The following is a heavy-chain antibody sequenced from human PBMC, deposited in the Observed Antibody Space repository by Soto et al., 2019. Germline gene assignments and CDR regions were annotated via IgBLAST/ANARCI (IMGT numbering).Heavy chain of an antibody. D-gene: IGHD6-6*01. CDR1: GDSVSSNSAA. CDR2: TYYRSKWYN. CDR3: ARDGIAARPNYYYGMDV. Sequence: SQTLSLTCALSGDSVSSNSAAWNCIRQSPSRGLEWLGRTYYRSKWYNDYAVSVKSRITINPDTSKNQFSLQLNSVTPEDTAVYYCARDGIAARPNYYYGMDVWGQGTTVTVSS. V-gene: IGHV6-1*01. J-gene: IGHJ6*02.